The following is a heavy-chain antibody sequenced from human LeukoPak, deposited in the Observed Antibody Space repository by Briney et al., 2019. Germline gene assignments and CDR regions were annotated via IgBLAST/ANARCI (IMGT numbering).Heavy chain of an antibody. CDR1: GFTFSDYY. D-gene: IGHD3-10*01. Sequence: GGSLRLSCAASGFTFSDYYMGWIRQAPGKGLEWVSLIYSGGSTYYADSVKGRFTISRDNSKNTLYLQMNSLRAEDTAVYYCAKAAYGSAADYWGQGTLVTVSS. V-gene: IGHV3-66*01. J-gene: IGHJ4*02. CDR2: IYSGGST. CDR3: AKAAYGSAADY.